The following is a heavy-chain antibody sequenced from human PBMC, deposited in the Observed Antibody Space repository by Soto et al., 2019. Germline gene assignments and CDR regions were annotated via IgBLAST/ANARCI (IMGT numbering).Heavy chain of an antibody. CDR1: GNNVSANSAG. CDR2: TYFRSKWNT. V-gene: IGHV6-1*01. CDR3: ARNSWNAPPAFDF. J-gene: IGHJ4*02. D-gene: IGHD1-1*01. Sequence: QVQLQQSGPGLVKPSQTLSLTCVISGNNVSANSAGWNWIRQSPSRGLEWLGRTYFRSKWNTDFAASVKGRITVNPDTSKNQFSLQLHSVTPEDTGVYYCARNSWNAPPAFDFWGQGIHVTVSS.